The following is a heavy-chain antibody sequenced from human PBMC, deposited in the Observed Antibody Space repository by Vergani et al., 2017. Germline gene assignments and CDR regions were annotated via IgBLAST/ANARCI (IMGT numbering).Heavy chain of an antibody. V-gene: IGHV3-30*18. D-gene: IGHD3-3*01. CDR2: ISYDGSNK. CDR3: AKSGGPHDFWSGYYYYYMDV. J-gene: IGHJ6*03. Sequence: QVQLVESGGGVVQPGRSLRLSCAASGFTFSSYGMHWVRQAPGKGLEWVAVISYDGSNKYYADSVKGRVTISRDNSKNTLYLQMNSLRAEDTAVYYCAKSGGPHDFWSGYYYYYMDVWGKGTTVTVSS. CDR1: GFTFSSYG.